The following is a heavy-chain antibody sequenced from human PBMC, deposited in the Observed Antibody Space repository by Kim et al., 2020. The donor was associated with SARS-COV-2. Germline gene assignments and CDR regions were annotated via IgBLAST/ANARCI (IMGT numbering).Heavy chain of an antibody. CDR2: IYYSGST. Sequence: SETLSLTCTVSGGSISSGDYYWSWIRQPPGKGLEWIGYIYYSGSTYYNPSLKSRVTISVDTSKNQFSLKLSSVTAADTAVYYCARGGYDSSGYYYYYYYMDVWGKGTTVTVSS. V-gene: IGHV4-30-4*01. CDR3: ARGGYDSSGYYYYYYYMDV. J-gene: IGHJ6*03. D-gene: IGHD3-22*01. CDR1: GGSISSGDYY.